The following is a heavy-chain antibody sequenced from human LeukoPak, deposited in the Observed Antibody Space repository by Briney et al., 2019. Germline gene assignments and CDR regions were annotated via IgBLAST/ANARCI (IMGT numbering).Heavy chain of an antibody. Sequence: ASVKVSCKASGYTFTGYYMHWVRQAPGQGLEWMGWINPNSGGTGYAQKFQGRVTITRNTSISTAYMELSSLRSEDTAVYYCARVQAPYCSSTSCYFNDYWGQGTLVTVSS. J-gene: IGHJ4*02. CDR3: ARVQAPYCSSTSCYFNDY. V-gene: IGHV1-8*03. D-gene: IGHD2-2*01. CDR1: GYTFTGYY. CDR2: INPNSGGT.